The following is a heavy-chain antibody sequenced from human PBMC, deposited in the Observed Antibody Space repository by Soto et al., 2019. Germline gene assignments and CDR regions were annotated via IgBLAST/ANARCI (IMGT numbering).Heavy chain of an antibody. CDR1: GFMFSSYA. J-gene: IGHJ4*02. V-gene: IGHV3-23*01. D-gene: IGHD4-17*01. CDR2: ISGGGGIT. CDR3: AKDKSRGVTVNADF. Sequence: EVQLLESGGGLVQPGGSLRLSCAASGFMFSSYAMNWVRQAPGKGLEWVSSISGGGGITHYADSVRGRFTICRDNSTDTLYLQMNSLRAEDTAVYFCAKDKSRGVTVNADFWGQGTLVTVSS.